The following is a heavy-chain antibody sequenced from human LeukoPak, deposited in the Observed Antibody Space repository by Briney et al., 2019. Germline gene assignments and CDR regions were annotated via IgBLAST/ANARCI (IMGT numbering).Heavy chain of an antibody. V-gene: IGHV4-61*02. D-gene: IGHD2-2*01. Sequence: SETLSPTCTVSGGSISSSSYYWGWIRQPAGKGLEWIGRIYTSGSTNYNPSLKSRVTISVDKSKNQFSLKLSSVTAADTAVYYCARENSLWCSSTSCPPFPFDPWGQGTLVTVSS. CDR1: GGSISSSSYY. J-gene: IGHJ5*02. CDR3: ARENSLWCSSTSCPPFPFDP. CDR2: IYTSGST.